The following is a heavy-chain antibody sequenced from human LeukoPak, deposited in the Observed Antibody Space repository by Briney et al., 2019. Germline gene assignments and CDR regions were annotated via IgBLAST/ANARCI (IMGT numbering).Heavy chain of an antibody. J-gene: IGHJ4*02. CDR3: VKSSGYSSSWYYY. Sequence: GGSLRLSCAASGFTFSSYAMSWVRQAPGEGLEWVSAISGSGGSTYYADSVKGRFTISRDNSKNTLYLQMNSLRAEDTAVYYCVKSSGYSSSWYYYWGQGTLVTVSS. CDR1: GFTFSSYA. D-gene: IGHD6-13*01. CDR2: ISGSGGST. V-gene: IGHV3-23*01.